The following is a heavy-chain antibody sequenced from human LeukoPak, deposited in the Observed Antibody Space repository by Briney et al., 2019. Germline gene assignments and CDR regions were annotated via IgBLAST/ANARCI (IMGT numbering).Heavy chain of an antibody. D-gene: IGHD4-17*01. V-gene: IGHV3-23*01. Sequence: PGGSLRLSCAASGFTFSSYAMSWVRQAPGKGLEWVSLTSYSGGTTYYADSVKGRFTISRDNSKNTLYLQMDSLRAEGTAVYYCAKGDYGDYYAFDIWGQGTMVTVSS. J-gene: IGHJ3*02. CDR3: AKGDYGDYYAFDI. CDR2: TSYSGGTT. CDR1: GFTFSSYA.